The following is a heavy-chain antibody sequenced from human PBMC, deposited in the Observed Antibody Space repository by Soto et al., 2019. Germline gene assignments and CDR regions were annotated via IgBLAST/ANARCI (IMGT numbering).Heavy chain of an antibody. CDR1: GYTFTGYY. Sequence: SSVKVSCKASGYTFTGYYMHWVRQAPGQRLEWMGWINAGNGNTKYSQKFQGRVTITRDTSASTAYMELSSLRSEDTAVYYCAKVRSTKIFDVVSLFDYWGQVTLVTLSS. V-gene: IGHV1-3*01. CDR2: INAGNGNT. J-gene: IGHJ4*02. CDR3: AKVRSTKIFDVVSLFDY. D-gene: IGHD3-3*01.